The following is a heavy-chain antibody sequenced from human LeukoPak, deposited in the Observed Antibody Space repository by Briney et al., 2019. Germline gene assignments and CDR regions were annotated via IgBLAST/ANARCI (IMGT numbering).Heavy chain of an antibody. Sequence: GGSLRLSCAASGFSFSSYAIHWVRQAPGKGLEWATIVWYDGNNKYYADSVKGRFTVSRDNSGNMVYLQMYSLRPEDTAVYYCARGARVGAGSFDSWGQGTMVIVSS. CDR1: GFSFSSYA. J-gene: IGHJ4*02. D-gene: IGHD1-26*01. CDR2: VWYDGNNK. CDR3: ARGARVGAGSFDS. V-gene: IGHV3-33*01.